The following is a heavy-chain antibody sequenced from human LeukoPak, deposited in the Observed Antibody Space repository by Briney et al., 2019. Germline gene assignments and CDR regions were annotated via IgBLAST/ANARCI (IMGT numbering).Heavy chain of an antibody. CDR2: INPKNGGT. CDR3: ARPATWGS. D-gene: IGHD7-27*01. J-gene: IGHJ3*01. CDR1: GYTFTDYY. V-gene: IGHV1-2*02. Sequence: ASVKVSCKASGYTFTDYYINWVRQAPGQGLEWMGWINPKNGGTNYAQKFQGRVTMTRDTSISTAYMEMSTLRSDDTAVYYGARPATWGSWGQGTMVTVSS.